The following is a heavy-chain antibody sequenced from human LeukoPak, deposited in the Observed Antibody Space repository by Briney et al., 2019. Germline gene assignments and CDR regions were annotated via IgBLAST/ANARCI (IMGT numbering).Heavy chain of an antibody. V-gene: IGHV1-3*01. CDR1: GYTFTSYA. CDR3: ARAGGDSSGYYLDY. Sequence: ASVKVSCKASGYTFTSYAMHWVRQAPGQRLEWMGWINAGNGNTKYSQMFQGRVTITRDTSASTAYMELSSLRSEDTAVYYCARAGGDSSGYYLDYWGQGTLVTVSS. J-gene: IGHJ4*02. CDR2: INAGNGNT. D-gene: IGHD3-22*01.